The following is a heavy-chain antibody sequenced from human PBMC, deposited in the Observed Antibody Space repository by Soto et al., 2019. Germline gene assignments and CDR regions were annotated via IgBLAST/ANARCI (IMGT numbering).Heavy chain of an antibody. D-gene: IGHD5-18*01. CDR2: ISYSGTT. Sequence: SETLSLTCTVSGDSISSNNNYWSWIRQPPGEGLEWIGFISYSGTTSYSPSLKSRVAITLDTSKNQFSLSLSSVTAADTAVYYCARGRGYSYGLDPWGQGTLVT. V-gene: IGHV4-30-4*01. CDR3: ARGRGYSYGLDP. J-gene: IGHJ5*02. CDR1: GDSISSNNNY.